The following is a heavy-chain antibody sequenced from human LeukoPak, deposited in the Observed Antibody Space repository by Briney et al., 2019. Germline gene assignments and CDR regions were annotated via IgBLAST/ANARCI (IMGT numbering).Heavy chain of an antibody. CDR2: IYYSGST. Sequence: SETLSLTCTVSGGSISSYYWSWIRQPPGKGLEWIGYIYYSGSTNYNPSLKSRVTISVDTSKNQFSLKLSSVTAADTAVYYCAREIVGAINWFDPWGQGTLVTVPS. D-gene: IGHD1-26*01. CDR3: AREIVGAINWFDP. CDR1: GGSISSYY. J-gene: IGHJ5*02. V-gene: IGHV4-59*01.